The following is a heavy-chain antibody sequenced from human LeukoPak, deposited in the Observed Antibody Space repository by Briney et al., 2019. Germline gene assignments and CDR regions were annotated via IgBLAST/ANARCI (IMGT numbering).Heavy chain of an antibody. CDR1: GYSFTTYW. D-gene: IGHD3-22*01. V-gene: IGHV5-51*01. CDR2: IYPGDSDT. Sequence: GESLKISRKALGYSFTTYWIAWVRQMPGRGLDWMGIIYPGDSDTTYSPSFQGQVTISVDKSISTAYLQWSSLKASDTAMYYCARRGYDSSGYTDAFDIWGQGTMVTVSS. J-gene: IGHJ3*02. CDR3: ARRGYDSSGYTDAFDI.